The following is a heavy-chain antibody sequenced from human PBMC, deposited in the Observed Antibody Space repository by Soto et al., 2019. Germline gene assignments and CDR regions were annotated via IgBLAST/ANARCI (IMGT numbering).Heavy chain of an antibody. V-gene: IGHV3-74*01. CDR2: TNTDGSSS. J-gene: IGHJ4*02. CDR1: GFTFSSYW. CDR3: ARDQNYRGNDFDY. D-gene: IGHD5-12*01. Sequence: EVQLVESGGGLVQPGGSLRLSCAASGFTFSSYWMHWVRQAPGKGLVWVARTNTDGSSSSYADSVKGRFTISRDNAKNTLYLQTNSLRAEDAGVYYCARDQNYRGNDFDYWGQGTLVTVSS.